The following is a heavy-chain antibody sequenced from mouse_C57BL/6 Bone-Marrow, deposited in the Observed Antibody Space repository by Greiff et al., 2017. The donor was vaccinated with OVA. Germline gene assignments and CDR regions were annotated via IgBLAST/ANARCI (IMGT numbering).Heavy chain of an antibody. J-gene: IGHJ4*01. CDR1: GYAFTNYL. CDR3: ARRILRAMDY. D-gene: IGHD1-1*01. V-gene: IGHV1-54*01. CDR2: INPGGGGT. Sequence: QVQLQQSGAELVRPGTSVKVSCKASGYAFTNYLIEWVKQRPGQGLEWIGVINPGGGGTNYNEKFKGKATLTADKSSSTAYMQLSSLTSEDSAVYFCARRILRAMDYWGQGTSVTVSS.